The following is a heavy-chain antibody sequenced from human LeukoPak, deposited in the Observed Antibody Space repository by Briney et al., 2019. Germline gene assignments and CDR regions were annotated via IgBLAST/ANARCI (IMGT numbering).Heavy chain of an antibody. D-gene: IGHD3-22*01. J-gene: IGHJ4*02. V-gene: IGHV1-2*02. CDR3: ARAPGGDYYDSSGYPFDY. Sequence: AASVKVSCKASGYTFTGYYMHWVRQAPGQGLEWMGWINPNSGGTNYAQKFQGRVTMTRDTSISTAYMELSRLRSDDTAVYYCARAPGGDYYDSSGYPFDYWGQGTLVTVSS. CDR2: INPNSGGT. CDR1: GYTFTGYY.